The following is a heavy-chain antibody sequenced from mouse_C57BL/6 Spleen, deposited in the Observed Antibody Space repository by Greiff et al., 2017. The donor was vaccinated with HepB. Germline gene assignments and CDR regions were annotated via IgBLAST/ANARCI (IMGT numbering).Heavy chain of an antibody. D-gene: IGHD2-10*01. J-gene: IGHJ1*03. CDR1: GYTFTDYN. CDR2: INPNNGGT. V-gene: IGHV1-18*01. CDR3: ARGVLQGRGYIDV. Sequence: VQLQQSGPELVKPGASVKIPCKASGYTFTDYNMDWVKQSHGKSLEWIGDINPNNGGTIYNQKFKGKATLTVDKSSSTAYMELRSLTSEDTAVYNCARGVLQGRGYIDVWGTGAPVTVSA.